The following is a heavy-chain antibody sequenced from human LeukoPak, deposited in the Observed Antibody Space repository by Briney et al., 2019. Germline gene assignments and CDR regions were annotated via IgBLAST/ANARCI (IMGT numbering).Heavy chain of an antibody. D-gene: IGHD3-16*01. CDR1: GFTFSSYE. CDR3: ARGSYYDYVWGSQNGVDY. J-gene: IGHJ4*02. CDR2: ISSSGSTI. Sequence: GGSLRLSCAASGFTFSSYEMNWVRQAPGKGLEWVSYISSSGSTIYYADSVKGRSTISRDNAKNSLYLQMNSLRAEDTAVYYCARGSYYDYVWGSQNGVDYWSQGTLVTVSS. V-gene: IGHV3-48*03.